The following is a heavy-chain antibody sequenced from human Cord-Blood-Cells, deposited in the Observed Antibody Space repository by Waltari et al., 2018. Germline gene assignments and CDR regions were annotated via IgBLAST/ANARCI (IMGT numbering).Heavy chain of an antibody. CDR2: IYYSGST. Sequence: QLQLQESGPGLVTPSETLSLTCTVSGGSISSSSYSWGWIRQPPGKGLEWIGSIYYSGSTYYNPSLKSRVTISVDTSKNQFSLKLSSVTAADTAVYYCARQSLYGAPFDYWGQGTLVTVSS. CDR1: GGSISSSSYS. CDR3: ARQSLYGAPFDY. V-gene: IGHV4-39*07. J-gene: IGHJ4*02. D-gene: IGHD4-17*01.